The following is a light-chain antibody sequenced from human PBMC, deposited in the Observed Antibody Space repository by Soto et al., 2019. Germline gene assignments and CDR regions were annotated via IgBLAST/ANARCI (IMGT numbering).Light chain of an antibody. J-gene: IGLJ2*01. CDR3: SSYTSSTTLVI. Sequence: QSVLTQPASVSGSPGQSITISCTGTSSDIGAYKYVSWYQHHPGKAPKLVISEVSNRPSGVSTRFSGSKSVNTASLTISGLQAEDEAQYYCSSYTSSTTLVIVGAGTQLTV. CDR1: SSDIGAYKY. V-gene: IGLV2-14*01. CDR2: EVS.